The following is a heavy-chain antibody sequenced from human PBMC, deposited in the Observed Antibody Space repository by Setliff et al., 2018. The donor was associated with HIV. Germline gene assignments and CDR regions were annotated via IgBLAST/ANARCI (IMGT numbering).Heavy chain of an antibody. D-gene: IGHD3-22*01. J-gene: IGHJ4*02. CDR3: ARDYNYIFDS. V-gene: IGHV3-48*01. CDR2: IRGKSDII. Sequence: ASVKVSCKASGFAFSDNPMNWVRQAPGKGLEWISHIRGKSDIIKYAESVMGRFTISRDNAKNSLYLEMNSLRAEDTAIYYCARDYNYIFDSWGQGVLVTVSS. CDR1: GFAFSDNP.